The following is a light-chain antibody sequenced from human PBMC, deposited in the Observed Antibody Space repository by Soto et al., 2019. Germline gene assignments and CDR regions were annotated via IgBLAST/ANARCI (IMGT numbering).Light chain of an antibody. CDR1: QSVSSY. CDR2: DAS. J-gene: IGKJ4*01. CDR3: QQYNNWPPVLT. Sequence: EIVLTQSPATLSLSPGERATLSCRASQSVSSYLAWYQQKPGQAPRLLIYDASNRATGIPARFSGSGSGTDFTLTISSLQSEDFAVYYCQQYNNWPPVLTFGGGTKVDIK. V-gene: IGKV3-11*01.